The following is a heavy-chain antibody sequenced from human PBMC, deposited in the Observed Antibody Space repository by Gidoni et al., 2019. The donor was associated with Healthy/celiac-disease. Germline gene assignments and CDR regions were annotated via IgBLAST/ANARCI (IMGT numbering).Heavy chain of an antibody. D-gene: IGHD3-10*01. CDR1: GGSISSSSYY. J-gene: IGHJ5*02. V-gene: IGHV4-39*01. CDR3: ARLSSYWFDP. CDR2: IYYSGST. Sequence: QLQLQESGPGLVTPSETLSLTCTVSGGSISSSSYYWGWIRQPPGKGLEWIGSIYYSGSTYYNPSLKSRVTISVDTSKNQFSLKLSSVTAADTAVYYCARLSSYWFDPWGQGTLVTVSS.